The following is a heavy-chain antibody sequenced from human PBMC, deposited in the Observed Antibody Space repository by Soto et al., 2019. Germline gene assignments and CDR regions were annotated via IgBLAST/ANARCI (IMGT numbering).Heavy chain of an antibody. D-gene: IGHD5-12*01. CDR1: GYTFTSYY. J-gene: IGHJ4*02. CDR2: INTNDGIT. CDR3: SRKRGDGYNHLDY. Sequence: QVELVQSGAEVKKPGASVKVSCKASGYTFTSYYLHWLRQAPGQGLEWMGLINTNDGITTYAQRFEGRVTMTRDKTTSTVYMELSSLSSEDTAVYYCSRKRGDGYNHLDYWGQGTLVTVSS. V-gene: IGHV1-46*03.